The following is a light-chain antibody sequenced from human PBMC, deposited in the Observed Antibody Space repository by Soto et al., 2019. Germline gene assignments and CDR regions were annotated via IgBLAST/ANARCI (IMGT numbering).Light chain of an antibody. J-gene: IGKJ5*01. CDR2: GAL. V-gene: IGKV3-20*01. Sequence: EIVLTQSQGTLSLSPGERATLSCLASQTVSSRFLAWYQQKPGQAPRLLIYGALSRATGIPDRFSGSGSGTEFNLTISSLQSEDFGVYYCQHYGSSPLITFGRGTRLEIK. CDR3: QHYGSSPLIT. CDR1: QTVSSRF.